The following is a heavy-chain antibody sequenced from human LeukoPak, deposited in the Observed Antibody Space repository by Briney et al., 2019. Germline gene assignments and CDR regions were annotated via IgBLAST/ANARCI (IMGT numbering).Heavy chain of an antibody. Sequence: VSVKVSCKASGYTFIGYYLHWVRQASGQGLEWMGWMNPHNGDTNYAQKFQGRVTMTRDTSITTAYMDLSRLKSDDTAVYYCATVRDIVVGGGPYYFDYWGQGTPVTVSS. D-gene: IGHD2-15*01. CDR2: MNPHNGDT. CDR1: GYTFIGYY. CDR3: ATVRDIVVGGGPYYFDY. V-gene: IGHV1-2*02. J-gene: IGHJ4*02.